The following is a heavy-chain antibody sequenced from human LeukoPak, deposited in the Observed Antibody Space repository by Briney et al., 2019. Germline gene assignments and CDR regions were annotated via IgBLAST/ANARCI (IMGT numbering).Heavy chain of an antibody. D-gene: IGHD6-13*01. J-gene: IGHJ6*03. CDR3: AKSIAAAGTLYYYYYYYMDV. CDR2: IRYDGSNK. V-gene: IGHV3-30*02. CDR1: GFTFSSYG. Sequence: GGSLRLSCAASGFTFSSYGMHWVRQAPGKGLEWVAFIRYDGSNKYYADSVMGRFTISRDNSKNTLYLQMNSLRAEDTAVYYCAKSIAAAGTLYYYYYYYMDVWGKGTTVTVSS.